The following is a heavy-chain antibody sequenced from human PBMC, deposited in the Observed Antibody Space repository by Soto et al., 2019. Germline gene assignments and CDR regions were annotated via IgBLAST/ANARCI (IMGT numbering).Heavy chain of an antibody. Sequence: SVKVSCKASGGTFSSYAISWVRQAPGQGLEWMGGIIPIFGTANYAQKFQGRVTITADESTSTAYMELSSLRSEDTAVYYCASRFSPVALISYSYSVMDVGAQGTRFTFS. CDR1: GGTFSSYA. J-gene: IGHJ6*02. CDR2: IIPIFGTA. V-gene: IGHV1-69*13. D-gene: IGHD2-21*01. CDR3: ASRFSPVALISYSYSVMDV.